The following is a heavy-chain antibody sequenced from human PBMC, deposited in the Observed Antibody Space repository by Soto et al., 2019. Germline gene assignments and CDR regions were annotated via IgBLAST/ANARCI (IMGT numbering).Heavy chain of an antibody. Sequence: QLQLQESGPGLVKPSETLSLLCSVSGASISRCSYYCVWFRQHPGKGLEWNVSIYYSGKTYYNPLLQSRVTISVDTSKNQFSLKLSSVTGAYTVVYYCARTRIIFGVVIRFDYWGQGTLVTVPS. D-gene: IGHD3-3*02. J-gene: IGHJ4*02. V-gene: IGHV4-39*01. CDR3: ARTRIIFGVVIRFDY. CDR1: GASISRCSYY. CDR2: IYYSGKT.